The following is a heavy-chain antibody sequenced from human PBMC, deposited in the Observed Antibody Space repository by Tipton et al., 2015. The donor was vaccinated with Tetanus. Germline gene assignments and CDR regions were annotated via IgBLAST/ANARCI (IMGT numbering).Heavy chain of an antibody. J-gene: IGHJ6*02. CDR1: GGSVNLYF. Sequence: TLSLTCSVSGGSVNLYFWSWIRQPAGKGLEWIGYIYYSGSAKYNPSLKSRVTISEDTSKNQFSLKLSSVTAADTAVYYCARDRGLTTSGGIGMDVWGQGTTVTVAS. D-gene: IGHD3-22*01. V-gene: IGHV4-59*02. CDR3: ARDRGLTTSGGIGMDV. CDR2: IYYSGSA.